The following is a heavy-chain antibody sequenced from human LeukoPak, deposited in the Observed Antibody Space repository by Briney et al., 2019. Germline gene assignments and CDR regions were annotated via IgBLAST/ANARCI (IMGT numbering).Heavy chain of an antibody. J-gene: IGHJ4*02. CDR3: ARDRVPRY. CDR1: GVSISSYY. V-gene: IGHV4-59*12. Sequence: SETLSLTCTVSGVSISSYYWSWIRQPPGKGLEWIGYIYYSGSTNYNPSLKSRVTISVDTSKNQFSLKLSSVTAADTAVYYCARDRVPRYWGQGTLVTVSS. D-gene: IGHD1-1*01. CDR2: IYYSGST.